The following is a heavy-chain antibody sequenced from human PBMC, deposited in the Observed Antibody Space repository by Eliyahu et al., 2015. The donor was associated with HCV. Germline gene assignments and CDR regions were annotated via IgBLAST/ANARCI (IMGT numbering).Heavy chain of an antibody. J-gene: IGHJ4*02. CDR1: GFTFSSYY. CDR3: ASDHNWGSF. D-gene: IGHD7-27*01. Sequence: EVQLVESGGNLVQPGGSLRLSCAVSGFTFSSYYMTWVRQAPGKGLEWVAHIKPDGSQESYADSVKGRFSISRDNAKNSLYLEMNNLRVEDTAVYYCASDHNWGSFWGQGTLVTVSS. CDR2: IKPDGSQE. V-gene: IGHV3-7*01.